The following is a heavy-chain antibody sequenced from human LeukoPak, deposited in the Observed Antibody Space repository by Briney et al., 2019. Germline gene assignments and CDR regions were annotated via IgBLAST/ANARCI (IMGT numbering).Heavy chain of an antibody. CDR2: ISYDGDNK. D-gene: IGHD6-13*01. Sequence: HPGGSLRLSCAASGFTFNNYAMHWVRQAPGKGLEWVAVISYDGDNKYYADSVKGRFTISRDNSRNTLYLQMNSLRAEDTAVYYCARARGSSWYEDDAFDIWGQGTMVTVSS. J-gene: IGHJ3*02. V-gene: IGHV3-30-3*01. CDR1: GFTFNNYA. CDR3: ARARGSSWYEDDAFDI.